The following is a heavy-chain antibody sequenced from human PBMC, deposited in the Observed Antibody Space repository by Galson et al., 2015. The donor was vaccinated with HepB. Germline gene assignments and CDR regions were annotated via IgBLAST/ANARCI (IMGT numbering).Heavy chain of an antibody. CDR1: GGSINGGGSS. Sequence: SLTCAVSGGSINGGGSSWSWIRQPVGKGLEWIGYISHGGSTSYNPSLWSRVTISVDRSKNQFSLKLSSMTAADTAVYYCARRFTNWDAFDIWGQGTMVTVS. CDR3: ARRFTNWDAFDI. CDR2: ISHGGST. J-gene: IGHJ3*02. D-gene: IGHD1-1*01. V-gene: IGHV4-30-2*01.